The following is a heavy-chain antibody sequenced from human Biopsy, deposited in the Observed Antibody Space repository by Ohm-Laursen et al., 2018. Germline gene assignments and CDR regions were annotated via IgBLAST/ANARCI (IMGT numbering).Heavy chain of an antibody. D-gene: IGHD3-10*01. J-gene: IGHJ4*02. V-gene: IGHV3-74*01. CDR2: INRDENST. CDR3: TRAEAGSGSLLYFDY. CDR1: GFTFSTYW. Sequence: SLRLSCAASGFTFSTYWMHWVRQAPGKGLVWVSRINRDENSTSYADFVKGRFTISRDNAKNTVFLQMNSLRAEDTAVYYCTRAEAGSGSLLYFDYWGQGTLVTVSS.